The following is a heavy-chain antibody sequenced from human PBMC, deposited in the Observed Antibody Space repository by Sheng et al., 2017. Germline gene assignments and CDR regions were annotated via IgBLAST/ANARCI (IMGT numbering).Heavy chain of an antibody. V-gene: IGHV3-15*01. CDR1: GFTFTDAW. J-gene: IGHJ4*02. Sequence: EMQLVESGGGLVKPGGSLRLSCAASGFTFTDAWMSWVRQAPGKGLEWVGLIKSKTDGDETTEYAAPVKGRFTISRDDSKNTVYLVMNSLKTEDTAVYYCTTDLVGPTLFDSWGQGTLVTVSS. D-gene: IGHD1-26*01. CDR3: TTDLVGPTLFDS. CDR2: IKSKTDGDETT.